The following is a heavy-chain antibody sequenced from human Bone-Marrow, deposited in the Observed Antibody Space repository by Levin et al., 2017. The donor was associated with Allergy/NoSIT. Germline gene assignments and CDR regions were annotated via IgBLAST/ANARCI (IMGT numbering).Heavy chain of an antibody. J-gene: IGHJ4*02. Sequence: HGESLKISCEGSGYVSSYWIAWVRHQPGKGLEWMGVIYPADSDVKYSPSFEGQVTISADKSLTSASLQWNSLQASDSGIYYCARRRAVGGGLDYWGQGTLVTVSS. CDR3: ARRRAVGGGLDY. CDR2: IYPADSDV. D-gene: IGHD6-19*01. CDR1: GYVSSYW. V-gene: IGHV5-51*01.